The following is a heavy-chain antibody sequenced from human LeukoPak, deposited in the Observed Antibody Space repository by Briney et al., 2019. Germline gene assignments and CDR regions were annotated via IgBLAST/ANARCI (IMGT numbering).Heavy chain of an antibody. D-gene: IGHD5-18*01. V-gene: IGHV3-30-3*01. CDR3: ATRGYSYGYRAFDI. CDR1: GFNFSSYA. Sequence: PLGALRLSCAASGFNFSSYAMHWVRQAPGKGLEWVAVISYDGSNKYYADSVKGRFTISRDNSKNTLYLQMNSLRAEDTAVYYCATRGYSYGYRAFDIWGQGTMVTVSS. J-gene: IGHJ3*02. CDR2: ISYDGSNK.